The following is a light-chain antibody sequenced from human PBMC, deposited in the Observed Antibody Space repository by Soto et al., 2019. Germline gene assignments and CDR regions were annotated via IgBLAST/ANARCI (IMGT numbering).Light chain of an antibody. J-gene: IGKJ1*01. CDR1: QGIRNL. CDR2: DAS. CDR3: QQSYSSPPWT. Sequence: DIQMTQSPSSLSASVGDRVTITCRASQGIRNLLVWYQQKPGKAPNPLIYDASSLKSGVPPRFSGSGSGRDFTLTISSLRPEDIATYFCQQSYSSPPWTFGQGTKVDIK. V-gene: IGKV1-39*01.